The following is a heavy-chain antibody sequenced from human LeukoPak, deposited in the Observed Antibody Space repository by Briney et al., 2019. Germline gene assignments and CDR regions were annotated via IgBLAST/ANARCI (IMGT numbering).Heavy chain of an antibody. CDR1: GFTFSSYW. J-gene: IGHJ6*03. CDR3: ARKRDGSYSYYYYYMDV. V-gene: IGHV3-7*01. Sequence: GGSLRLSCAASGFTFSSYWMSWVRQAPGKGLEWVANIKQDGSEKYYVDSVKGRFTISRDNAKNSLYLQMNSLRAEDTAVYYCARKRDGSYSYYYYYMDVWGKGTTVTISS. CDR2: IKQDGSEK. D-gene: IGHD1-26*01.